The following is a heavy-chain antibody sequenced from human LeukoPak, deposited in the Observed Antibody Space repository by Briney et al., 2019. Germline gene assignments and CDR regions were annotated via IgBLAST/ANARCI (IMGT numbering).Heavy chain of an antibody. V-gene: IGHV1-18*01. CDR1: GYTFPSYG. J-gene: IGHJ4*02. Sequence: ASVKVSCKTSGYTFPSYGLSWVRQAPGPGLEWMGWISASHGNTDYSHKLQGRVTMTIDSFTSTAYLELRSLRTDDTAVYYCAGTLGYCSSSFCYLKYWGQGTLITVSS. CDR3: AGTLGYCSSSFCYLKY. CDR2: ISASHGNT. D-gene: IGHD2-2*01.